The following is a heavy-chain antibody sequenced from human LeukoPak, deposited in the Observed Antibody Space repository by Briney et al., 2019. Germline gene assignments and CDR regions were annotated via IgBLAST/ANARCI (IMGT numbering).Heavy chain of an antibody. J-gene: IGHJ4*02. D-gene: IGHD3-22*01. V-gene: IGHV3-21*04. CDR1: GFTFSTYS. CDR2: ISSSSSYI. Sequence: GGSLRLSCAASGFTFSTYSMNWVRQAPGKGLEWVSSISSSSSYIYYADSVKGRFTISRDNSRNTLYLQMNSLRAEDTAVYYCAKDQHKYYYDSSGYYYYFDYWGQGTLVTVSS. CDR3: AKDQHKYYYDSSGYYYYFDY.